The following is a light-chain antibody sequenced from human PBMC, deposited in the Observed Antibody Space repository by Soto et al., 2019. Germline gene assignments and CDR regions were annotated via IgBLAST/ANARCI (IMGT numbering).Light chain of an antibody. V-gene: IGKV3-15*01. CDR2: GAS. CDR3: QQYHNWPPNT. Sequence: EIVMTQSLATLSVSAGERATLSCRTSQSITRNLAWYQQKPGQAPRLLIYGASTRATGTPARFSGSGSGTEFTLTISSLQSEDFAVYYCQQYHNWPPNTFGQGTKVEIK. J-gene: IGKJ1*01. CDR1: QSITRN.